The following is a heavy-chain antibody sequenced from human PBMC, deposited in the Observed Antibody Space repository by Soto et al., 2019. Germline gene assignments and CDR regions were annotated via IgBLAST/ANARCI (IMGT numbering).Heavy chain of an antibody. J-gene: IGHJ4*02. V-gene: IGHV3-64*01. Sequence: GGSLRLSCAATGFTFSSYAMYWVRQAPGKGLEYVSVISSNGGSTYYANSVKGRFTISRDNSKNTLYLQMGSLRAEDMAVYYCARVGGYNSWGGYYFDNWGQGTLVTVSS. CDR1: GFTFSSYA. CDR3: ARVGGYNSWGGYYFDN. D-gene: IGHD5-12*01. CDR2: ISSNGGST.